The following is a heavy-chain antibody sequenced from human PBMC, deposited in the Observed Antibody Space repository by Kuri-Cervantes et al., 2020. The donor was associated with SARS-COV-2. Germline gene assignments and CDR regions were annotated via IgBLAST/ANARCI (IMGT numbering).Heavy chain of an antibody. J-gene: IGHJ4*02. CDR3: ARHVRISPLSGSSWYRLGYYFDY. D-gene: IGHD6-13*01. CDR1: GELFSGYY. Sequence: SQTLSLTCAVSGELFSGYYWTWIRQSPGKGLEWIGEINHSGSTNYNPSLKSRVVILVDRSQQQFSMRLSSLTAADTAVYYCARHVRISPLSGSSWYRLGYYFDYWGQGTLVTVSS. CDR2: INHSGST. V-gene: IGHV4-34*01.